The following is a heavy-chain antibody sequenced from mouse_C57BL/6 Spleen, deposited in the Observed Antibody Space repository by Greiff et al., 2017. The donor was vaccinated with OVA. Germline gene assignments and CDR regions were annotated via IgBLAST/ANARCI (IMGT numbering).Heavy chain of an antibody. D-gene: IGHD1-1*01. CDR3: TRVFITTVVEYFDV. CDR2: ISSGGDYI. CDR1: GFTFSSYA. J-gene: IGHJ1*03. Sequence: EVKLMESGEGLVKPGGSLKLSCAASGFTFSSYAMSWVRQTPEKRLEWVAYISSGGDYIYYADTVKGRFTISRDNARNTLYLQMSSLKSEDTAMYYCTRVFITTVVEYFDVWGTGTTVTVSS. V-gene: IGHV5-9-1*02.